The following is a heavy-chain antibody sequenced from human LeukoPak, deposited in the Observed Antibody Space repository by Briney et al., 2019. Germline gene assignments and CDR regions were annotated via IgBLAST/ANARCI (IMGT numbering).Heavy chain of an antibody. CDR2: IYYSGST. CDR1: GGSISSYY. V-gene: IGHV4-59*01. CDR3: ARYGSGSYYFFDY. D-gene: IGHD3-10*01. J-gene: IGHJ4*02. Sequence: PSETLSLTCTVSGGSISSYYLSWIRQPPGKGLEWIGYIYYSGSTNYNPSLKSRVTISVDTSKNQFSLKLSSVTAADTAVYYCARYGSGSYYFFDYWGQGTLVTVSS.